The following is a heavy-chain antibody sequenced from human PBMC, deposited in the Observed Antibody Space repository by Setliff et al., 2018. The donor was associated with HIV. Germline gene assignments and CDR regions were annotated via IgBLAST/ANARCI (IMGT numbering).Heavy chain of an antibody. Sequence: TLSLTCAVYGGSFSGYYWSWIRQPPGKRLEWLARIDWDDDKYYSTSLKTRLTISKDTSKNQVVLTMTNMDPVDTATYYCARMWFGESHYYGMDVWGQGTTVTVSS. J-gene: IGHJ6*02. CDR2: IDWDDDK. CDR1: GGSFSGYY. D-gene: IGHD3-10*01. CDR3: ARMWFGESHYYGMDV. V-gene: IGHV2-70*11.